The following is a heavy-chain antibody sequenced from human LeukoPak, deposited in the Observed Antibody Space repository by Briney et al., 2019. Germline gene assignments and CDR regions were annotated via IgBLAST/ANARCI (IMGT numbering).Heavy chain of an antibody. CDR2: IKRKGDDGTI. J-gene: IGHJ4*02. CDR1: GFTFSNAW. CDR3: IAGTSRSDFDY. V-gene: IGHV3-15*01. Sequence: GGSLRLSCAASGFTFSNAWMSWVRQAPGRGLEWVGRIKRKGDDGTIDYAAPVKGRLSISRDDSRNTLYLQMNSLKSEDTAVYYCIAGTSRSDFDYWGQGTLVTVSS. D-gene: IGHD3/OR15-3a*01.